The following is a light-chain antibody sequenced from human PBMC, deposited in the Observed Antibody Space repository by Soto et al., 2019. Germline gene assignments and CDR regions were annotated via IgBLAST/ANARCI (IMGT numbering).Light chain of an antibody. CDR2: DVS. CDR1: SSDVGGYNY. V-gene: IGLV2-14*01. J-gene: IGLJ2*01. Sequence: QSALTQPASVSGSPGQSITISCTGTSSDVGGYNYVSWYQQHPGKAPKLRIYDVSNRPSGVSNRFSGSKSVNTASLTISGLQAEDEADYYCSSYTSSSTHVVFGGGTQLTVL. CDR3: SSYTSSSTHVV.